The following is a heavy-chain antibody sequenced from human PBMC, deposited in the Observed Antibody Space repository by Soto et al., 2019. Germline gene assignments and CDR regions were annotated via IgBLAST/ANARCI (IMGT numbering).Heavy chain of an antibody. J-gene: IGHJ3*02. CDR1: GGSLSSSAYS. CDR2: IYQSGST. V-gene: IGHV4-30-2*01. Sequence: SETLFLTCAVSGGSLSSSAYSWSWIRQPPGKGLEWIGFIYQSGSTYYNPSLKSRVTMSLDRPKNQFSLKLSSVTAADTAVYYCARELLFYDSDGFSWDDAFDIWGQGTMVT. D-gene: IGHD3-22*01. CDR3: ARELLFYDSDGFSWDDAFDI.